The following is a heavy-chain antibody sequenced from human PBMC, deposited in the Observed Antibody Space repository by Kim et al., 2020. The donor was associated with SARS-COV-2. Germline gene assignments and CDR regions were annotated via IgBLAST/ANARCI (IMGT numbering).Heavy chain of an antibody. J-gene: IGHJ5*02. Sequence: GGSLQLSCAPSGFSFSGSTIHWVRQASGKGLEWVGRIRSKAKNYATAYAASVEGRFTVSRDDSKNTAYLQMSSLKTEDSAVYYCTKYLTWEPWFDPWGQGIRDTVSS. V-gene: IGHV3-73*01. CDR2: IRSKAKNYAT. D-gene: IGHD1-26*01. CDR3: TKYLTWEPWFDP. CDR1: GFSFSGST.